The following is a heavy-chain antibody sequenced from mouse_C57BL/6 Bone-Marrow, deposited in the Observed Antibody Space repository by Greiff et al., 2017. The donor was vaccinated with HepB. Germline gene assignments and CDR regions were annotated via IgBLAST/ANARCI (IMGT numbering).Heavy chain of an antibody. CDR3: ARDYGGSSYGFAY. Sequence: EVHLVESGGGLVKPGGSLKLSCAASGFTFSSYAMSWVRQTPEKRLEWVATISDGGSYTYYPDNVKGRFTISRDNAKNNLYLQMSHLKSEDTAMYYCARDYGGSSYGFAYWGQGTLVTVSA. CDR2: ISDGGSYT. J-gene: IGHJ3*01. V-gene: IGHV5-4*01. D-gene: IGHD1-1*01. CDR1: GFTFSSYA.